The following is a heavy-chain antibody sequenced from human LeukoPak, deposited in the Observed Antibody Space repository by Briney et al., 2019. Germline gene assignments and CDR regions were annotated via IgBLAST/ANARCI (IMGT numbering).Heavy chain of an antibody. CDR2: ISGSGGTT. Sequence: PGGSLRLSCAASGFTFSSHAMSWVRQAPGKGLEWVSAISGSGGTTYYADSVKGRFTISRDNSKNTLYLQMNSLRAEDTAVYYCTKDRWGYSYTNCFDYWGQGTLVTVSS. J-gene: IGHJ4*02. CDR3: TKDRWGYSYTNCFDY. V-gene: IGHV3-23*01. D-gene: IGHD5-18*01. CDR1: GFTFSSHA.